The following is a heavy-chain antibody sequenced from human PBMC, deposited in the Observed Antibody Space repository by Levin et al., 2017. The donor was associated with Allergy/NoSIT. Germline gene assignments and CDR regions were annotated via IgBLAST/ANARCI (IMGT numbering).Heavy chain of an antibody. V-gene: IGHV3-23*01. CDR1: GFTFSSYA. CDR3: AKDLSAVSDPYWYFDL. J-gene: IGHJ2*01. D-gene: IGHD2/OR15-2a*01. Sequence: SGGSLRLSCATSGFTFSSYAMSWVRQAPGRGLEWVSTISGGGSSTFYADSVKGRFTISRDNSKNTLYLQTSSLRAEDTALYYCAKDLSAVSDPYWYFDLWGRGTLVTVSS. CDR2: ISGGGSST.